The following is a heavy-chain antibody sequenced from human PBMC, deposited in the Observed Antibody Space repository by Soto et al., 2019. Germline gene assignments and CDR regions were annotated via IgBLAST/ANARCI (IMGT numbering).Heavy chain of an antibody. CDR2: IYYSGST. D-gene: IGHD3-10*01. V-gene: IGHV4-31*03. CDR1: GGSISSGGYY. Sequence: QVQLQESGPGLVKPSQTLSLTCTVSGGSISSGGYYWSWIRQHPGTGLEWIGYIYYSGSTYYNPSLRSRVTISLDTSNNQFSLRLSSVTAADTAIYYCARDRGQGSGSYYLGYWGQGTLVTVSS. CDR3: ARDRGQGSGSYYLGY. J-gene: IGHJ4*02.